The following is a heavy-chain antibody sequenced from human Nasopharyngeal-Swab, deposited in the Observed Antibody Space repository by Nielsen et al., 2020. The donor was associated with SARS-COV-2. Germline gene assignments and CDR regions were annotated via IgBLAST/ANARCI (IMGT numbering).Heavy chain of an antibody. CDR3: AREGEYGAYDAPGY. J-gene: IGHJ4*02. D-gene: IGHD5-12*01. CDR2: TIPPLGTS. CDR1: GGTFTKYV. V-gene: IGHV1-69*04. Sequence: SVKVSCKASGGTFTKYVINWVRQAPGQGLEWLGRTIPPLGTSNYAQKFPGRVTITADTSTTTSYLELSSLRFEDTAIYYCAREGEYGAYDAPGYWGQGTLVTVSS.